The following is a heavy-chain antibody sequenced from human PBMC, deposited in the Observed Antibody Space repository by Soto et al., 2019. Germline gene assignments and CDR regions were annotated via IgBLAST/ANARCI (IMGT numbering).Heavy chain of an antibody. D-gene: IGHD2-15*01. CDR3: ARIRSVVGNWFGP. V-gene: IGHV2-26*01. CDR2: IFSNDEK. Sequence: QVTLKESGPVLVKPTETLTLTCTVSGFSLSNARMGVSWIRQPPGTALEWLAHIFSNDEKSYSTSLKSRLTISKDTSKSQVVLTKTNMDHGDTATYYFARIRSVVGNWFGPWGQGTLVTGSS. J-gene: IGHJ5*02. CDR1: GFSLSNARMG.